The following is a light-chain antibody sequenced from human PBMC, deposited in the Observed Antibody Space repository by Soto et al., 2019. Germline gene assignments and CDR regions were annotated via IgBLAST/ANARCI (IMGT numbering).Light chain of an antibody. CDR1: QSVSSR. CDR2: GAS. CDR3: QQYERWPPWT. J-gene: IGKJ1*01. V-gene: IGKV3-15*01. Sequence: EIVPTKSPTNLSVYPRERVNLSCMASQSVSSRVAWYQQKPGQAPRLLISGASTRATGTPARFIGSGSGTDFTLTISSLQSEDFAIYHCQQYERWPPWTFGQGTKVDIK.